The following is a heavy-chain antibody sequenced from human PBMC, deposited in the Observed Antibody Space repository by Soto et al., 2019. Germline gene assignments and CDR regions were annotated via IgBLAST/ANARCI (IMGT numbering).Heavy chain of an antibody. D-gene: IGHD3-9*01. CDR1: GYTFTSYG. CDR2: ISAYNGNT. CDR3: ARDLTSYFHNLGNYYFDY. V-gene: IGHV1-18*01. J-gene: IGHJ4*02. Sequence: QVQLVQSGAEVKKPGASVKVSCKASGYTFTSYGLSWVRQAPGQGLEWMGWISAYNGNTNYAQKLQGRVTMTTDTSTSTAYMELRSLRSDDTAVYYCARDLTSYFHNLGNYYFDYWGQGTLVTVSS.